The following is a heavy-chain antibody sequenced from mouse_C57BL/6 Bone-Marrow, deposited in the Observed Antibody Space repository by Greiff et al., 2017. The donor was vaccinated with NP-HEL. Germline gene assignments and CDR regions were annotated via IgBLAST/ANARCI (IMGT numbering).Heavy chain of an antibody. D-gene: IGHD2-4*01. CDR3: ARNYDYEAWFAY. CDR2: IRTKANGYTT. V-gene: IGHV7-3*01. J-gene: IGHJ3*01. Sequence: EVKLMESGGGLVQPGGSLSLSCAASGFTFTDYYMSWVRQPPGKALEWLGFIRTKANGYTTEYSASVKGLFTISSDNSQSILYLQMNALRAEDSATYYCARNYDYEAWFAYWGQGTLVTVSA. CDR1: GFTFTDYY.